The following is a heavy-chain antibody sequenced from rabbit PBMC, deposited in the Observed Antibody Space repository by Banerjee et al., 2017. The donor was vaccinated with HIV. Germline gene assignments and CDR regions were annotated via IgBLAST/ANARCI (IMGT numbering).Heavy chain of an antibody. Sequence: QSLEESGGDLVKPEGSLTLTCTASGFTLSSYWMCWVRQAPGKGLEWIACIYTGNGNTFYASWVKGRFTISRTSSTTVALQMTSLTAADTATYFCARDLAGVIGWNFDLWGPGTLVTVS. D-gene: IGHD4-1*01. J-gene: IGHJ4*01. CDR3: ARDLAGVIGWNFDL. CDR2: IYTGNGNT. V-gene: IGHV1S40*01. CDR1: GFTLSSYW.